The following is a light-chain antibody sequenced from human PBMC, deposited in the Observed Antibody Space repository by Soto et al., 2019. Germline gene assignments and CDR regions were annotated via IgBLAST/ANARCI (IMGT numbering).Light chain of an antibody. V-gene: IGKV1-5*03. CDR1: QTISSW. Sequence: DIQMTQSPSTLSGSVGDRVTITCRASQTISSWLAWYQQKPGKAPKLLIYKASTLKSGVPSRFSGSGSGTEFTLTISSLQPDDFATYYCLQDYSFPYTFGQGTNVEIK. J-gene: IGKJ2*01. CDR3: LQDYSFPYT. CDR2: KAS.